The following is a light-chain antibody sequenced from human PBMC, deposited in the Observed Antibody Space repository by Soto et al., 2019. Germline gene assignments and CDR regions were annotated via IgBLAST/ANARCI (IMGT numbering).Light chain of an antibody. J-gene: IGKJ2*01. CDR3: QQYRSDSYT. CDR1: QSISHW. V-gene: IGKV1-5*01. CDR2: DAF. Sequence: DIQMTQSPGTLSASVGDTVTFTCRASQSISHWLAWYQVKPGKPPKLLIYDAFILEAGVPSRFSGRGFRTEFSLTISSLEPDDFAAYYCQQYRSDSYTFGPGTKLEI.